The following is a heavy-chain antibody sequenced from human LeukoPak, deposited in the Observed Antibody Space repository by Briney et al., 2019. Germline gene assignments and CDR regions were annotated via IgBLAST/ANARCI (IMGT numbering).Heavy chain of an antibody. CDR3: AKARPGIAAAETYYFDY. D-gene: IGHD6-13*01. V-gene: IGHV3-23*01. CDR1: GFTFSSYA. J-gene: IGHJ4*02. Sequence: GGSLRLSCAASGFTFSSYAMSWVRHAPGKGLEWVSAISGSGGSTYYADSVKGRFTISRDNSKNTLYLQMNSLRAEDTAVYYCAKARPGIAAAETYYFDYWGQGTLVTFSS. CDR2: ISGSGGST.